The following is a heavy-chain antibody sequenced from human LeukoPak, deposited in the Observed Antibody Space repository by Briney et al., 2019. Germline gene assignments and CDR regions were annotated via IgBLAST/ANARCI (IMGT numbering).Heavy chain of an antibody. Sequence: GGSLRLSCVASGFTFSSYAMSWVRQAPGKGLGWFSPISGSGGSTYYADSVKGRFTISRDNSKNTLYLQMNSLRAEDTAVYYCAKVSLESLYGGGYFDYWGQGTLVTVSS. D-gene: IGHD1-1*01. CDR2: ISGSGGST. CDR1: GFTFSSYA. J-gene: IGHJ4*02. V-gene: IGHV3-23*01. CDR3: AKVSLESLYGGGYFDY.